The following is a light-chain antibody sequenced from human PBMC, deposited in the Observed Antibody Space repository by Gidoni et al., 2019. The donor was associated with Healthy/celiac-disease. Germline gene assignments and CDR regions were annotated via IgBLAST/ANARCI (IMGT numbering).Light chain of an antibody. V-gene: IGKV3-15*01. CDR2: GAS. CDR3: QQYNNWPPCT. J-gene: IGKJ2*02. CDR1: QNVSSN. Sequence: EIVMTQSPATLSVSPGERATLSCSASQNVSSNLAWYQQKPGQAPRLLIYGASTRATGIPARFSGSGSGTEFTLTISSLQSEDFAVYYCQQYNNWPPCTFGQGTKLEIK.